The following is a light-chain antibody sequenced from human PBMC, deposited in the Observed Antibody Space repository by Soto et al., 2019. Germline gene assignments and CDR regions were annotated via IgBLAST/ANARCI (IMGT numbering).Light chain of an antibody. CDR1: SSDIGGYNY. V-gene: IGLV2-14*01. Sequence: QSALTQPASVSGSPGPSITISCTGTSSDIGGYNYVSWYRQHPGKAPKLMIYDVSNWPSGVSNRFSGSKSGNTASLTISGLQAEDEADYYCSSYTSSNTVIFGGGTKVTVL. J-gene: IGLJ2*01. CDR3: SSYTSSNTVI. CDR2: DVS.